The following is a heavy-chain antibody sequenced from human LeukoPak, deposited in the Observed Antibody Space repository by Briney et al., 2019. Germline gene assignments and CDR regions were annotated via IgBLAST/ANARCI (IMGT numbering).Heavy chain of an antibody. CDR3: ASRRSPSTLYYFDY. Sequence: PGGSLRLSCVASGFTFSSYEMNWVRQAPGKGLEWVSGISPSGDITYYADSVKGRFTISRDNSKNTVYLQMDSLRFEDAAVYYCASRRSPSTLYYFDYWGQGTLVTVSS. CDR1: GFTFSSYE. J-gene: IGHJ4*02. CDR2: ISPSGDIT. V-gene: IGHV3-23*01.